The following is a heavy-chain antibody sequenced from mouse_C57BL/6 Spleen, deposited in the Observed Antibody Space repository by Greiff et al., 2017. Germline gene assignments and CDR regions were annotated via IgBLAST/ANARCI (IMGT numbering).Heavy chain of an antibody. CDR3: ARDYDARWYFDV. V-gene: IGHV1-61*01. Sequence: VQLQQPGAELVRPGSSVKLSCKASGYTFTSYWMDWVKQRPGQGLEWIGNIYPSDSETHYNQKFKDKATLTVDKSSSTAYMKLSSLTSEDSAVYYCARDYDARWYFDVWGTGTTVTVSS. CDR2: IYPSDSET. D-gene: IGHD2-4*01. CDR1: GYTFTSYW. J-gene: IGHJ1*03.